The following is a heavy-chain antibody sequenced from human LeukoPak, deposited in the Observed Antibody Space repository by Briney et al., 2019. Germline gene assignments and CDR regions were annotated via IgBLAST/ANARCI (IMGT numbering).Heavy chain of an antibody. D-gene: IGHD1-1*01. CDR1: GFTFTGYF. V-gene: IGHV1-2*02. CDR3: AREGWDQLDHGFDI. Sequence: ASVKVSCKPSGFTFTGYFVYWVRQAPGQGLEWMGWINPNSGGTNYAQKFQGRVTMTRDTSISTVYMELHRLTSDDTAVYFCAREGWDQLDHGFDIWGQGTMVTVSS. CDR2: INPNSGGT. J-gene: IGHJ3*02.